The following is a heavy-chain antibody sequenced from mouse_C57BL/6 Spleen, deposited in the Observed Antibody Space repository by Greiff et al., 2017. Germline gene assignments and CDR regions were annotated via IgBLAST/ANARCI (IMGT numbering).Heavy chain of an antibody. J-gene: IGHJ1*03. D-gene: IGHD3-2*02. Sequence: EVQLQQSGPELVKPGASVKISCKASGYTFTDYYMNWVKQSHGKSLEWIGDINPNNGGTSYNQKFKGKATLTVDKSSSTAYMELRSLTSEDSAVYYCAREADRYFDVWGTGTTVTVAS. CDR3: AREADRYFDV. CDR2: INPNNGGT. CDR1: GYTFTDYY. V-gene: IGHV1-26*01.